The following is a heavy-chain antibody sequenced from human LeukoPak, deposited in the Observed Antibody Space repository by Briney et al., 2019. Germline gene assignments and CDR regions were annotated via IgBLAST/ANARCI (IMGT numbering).Heavy chain of an antibody. J-gene: IGHJ6*04. D-gene: IGHD3-10*02. CDR2: ISSNGGST. CDR3: AELGITMIGGV. V-gene: IGHV3-64*01. CDR1: GFTFKTYG. Sequence: PGGTLRLSCAAAGFTFKTYGMSWVRQAPGKGLEYVSAISSNGGSTYYANSVKGRFTISRDNSKNTLYLQMGSLRAEDMAVYYCAELGITMIGGVWGKGTTVTISS.